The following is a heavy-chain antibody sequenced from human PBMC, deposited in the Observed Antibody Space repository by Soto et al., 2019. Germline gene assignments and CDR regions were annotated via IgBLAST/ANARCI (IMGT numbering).Heavy chain of an antibody. J-gene: IGHJ4*02. CDR1: GYFFTTYG. V-gene: IGHV1-18*04. D-gene: IGHD3-3*01. CDR2: ISPYNGNT. Sequence: QVQLVQSGGEVVQPGASVKVSCKASGYFFTTYGISWVRQAPGQGLEWMGWISPYNGNTKYAQSFQGRVTMTTDTSTYTAYMELRILRSDDPAVYYCARDFGSDLSAPGAVFDYWGQGTVVTVSS. CDR3: ARDFGSDLSAPGAVFDY.